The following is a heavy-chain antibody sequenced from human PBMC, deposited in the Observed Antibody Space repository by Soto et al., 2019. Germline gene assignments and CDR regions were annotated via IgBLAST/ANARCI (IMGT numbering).Heavy chain of an antibody. Sequence: QVQLVQSGAEVKKPGSSVKVSCKASGGTFSSYAISWVRQAPGQGLEWMGGIIPIFGTANYAQKFQGRVTIPEDKSTSTDYMELSSLRSEDTDVYYCARSIAAAGLCYYGMDVWGQGTTVTVSS. D-gene: IGHD6-13*01. CDR1: GGTFSSYA. V-gene: IGHV1-69*06. CDR2: IIPIFGTA. CDR3: ARSIAAAGLCYYGMDV. J-gene: IGHJ6*02.